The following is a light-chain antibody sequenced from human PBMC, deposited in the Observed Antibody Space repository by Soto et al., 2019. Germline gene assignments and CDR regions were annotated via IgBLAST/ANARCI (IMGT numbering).Light chain of an antibody. CDR3: SSHTGTNNFVI. CDR2: EGS. V-gene: IGLV2-8*01. CDR1: NTDIGGHKY. J-gene: IGLJ2*01. Sequence: QSALTQPPSASGSPGQSVTISCTGTNTDIGGHKYVSWYQHHPGKAPKLLIYEGSERPSGVPDRFSGSKSGNAASLTVSGHHADDEAMYYCSSHTGTNNFVIFGGGTKLTVL.